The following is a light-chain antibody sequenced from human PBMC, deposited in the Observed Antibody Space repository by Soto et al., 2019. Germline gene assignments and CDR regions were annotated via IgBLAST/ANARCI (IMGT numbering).Light chain of an antibody. CDR2: GAS. J-gene: IGKJ1*01. Sequence: ERVITQSPSALSVSPGDRVTRSCRASQFVRNNLAWYQQKLGQAPRLLIYGASTRATGIPARFSGGGSGTEFTLTISSLQPDDFATYYCQHYNSYSEAFGQGTKVDI. CDR1: QFVRNN. CDR3: QHYNSYSEA. V-gene: IGKV3-15*01.